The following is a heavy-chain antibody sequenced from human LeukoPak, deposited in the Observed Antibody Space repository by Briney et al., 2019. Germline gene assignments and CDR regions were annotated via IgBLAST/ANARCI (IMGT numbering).Heavy chain of an antibody. V-gene: IGHV3-23*01. Sequence: GGSLRLSCAASGFTFTSYAMSWVRQAPGKGLEWVSAISGSGGSTYYADSVKGRFTISRDNSKNTLYLQMNSLRAEDTAVYYCAKRRSAAADYSLDYWGQGTLVTVSS. J-gene: IGHJ4*02. CDR2: ISGSGGST. D-gene: IGHD2-2*01. CDR1: GFTFTSYA. CDR3: AKRRSAAADYSLDY.